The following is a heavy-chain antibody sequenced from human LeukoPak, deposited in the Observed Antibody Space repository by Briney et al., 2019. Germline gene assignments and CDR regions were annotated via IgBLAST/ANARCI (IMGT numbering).Heavy chain of an antibody. CDR3: ARDRSAAPTNWFDP. V-gene: IGHV1-2*04. CDR2: INPNSGGT. D-gene: IGHD6-13*01. J-gene: IGHJ5*02. Sequence: ASVKVSCKASGYTFTGYYMHWVRQAPGQGLEWMGWINPNSGGTNYAQKFQGWVTMTRDTSISTAYMELSRLRSDDTAVYYCARDRSAAPTNWFDPWGQGTLVTVSS. CDR1: GYTFTGYY.